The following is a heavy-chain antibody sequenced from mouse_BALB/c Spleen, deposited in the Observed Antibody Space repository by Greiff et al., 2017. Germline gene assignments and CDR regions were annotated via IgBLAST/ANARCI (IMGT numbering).Heavy chain of an antibody. Sequence: EVQLVESGGGLVKPGGYLKLSCAASGFTLSSNAMSWGRQTPEKRLEWVASISRGGSTYYPASVTGRFTLSRDNDRNILNLQMSSLRSECTAMYYCARASLRLRDYAMDYWGQGTSVTVSS. CDR2: ISRGGST. CDR3: ARASLRLRDYAMDY. V-gene: IGHV5-6-5*01. CDR1: GFTLSSNA. J-gene: IGHJ4*01. D-gene: IGHD1-2*01.